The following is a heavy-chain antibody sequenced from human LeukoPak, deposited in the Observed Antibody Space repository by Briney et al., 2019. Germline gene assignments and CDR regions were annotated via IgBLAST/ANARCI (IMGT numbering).Heavy chain of an antibody. CDR2: INPNSGGT. CDR3: ARERDTREDYDILTGYDP. J-gene: IGHJ5*02. D-gene: IGHD3-9*01. Sequence: ASVKVSCKASGYTFTSYYMHWVRQAPGQGLEWMGRINPNSGGTNYAQKFRGRVTMTRDTSISTAYMELSRLRSDDTAVYYCARERDTREDYDILTGYDPWGQGTLVTVSS. CDR1: GYTFTSYY. V-gene: IGHV1-2*06.